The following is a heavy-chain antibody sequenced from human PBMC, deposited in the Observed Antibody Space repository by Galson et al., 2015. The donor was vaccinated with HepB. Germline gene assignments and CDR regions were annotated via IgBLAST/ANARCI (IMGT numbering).Heavy chain of an antibody. CDR3: ARAAGFYIVVVAAAIGALDY. D-gene: IGHD2-2*01. CDR1: GFTFSSYA. Sequence: SLRLSCAASGFTFSSYAMHWVRQAPGQGLERVAVISYDGSNTYYADSVKGRFTISRDNSKNTLYLQMNSLRAEDTAVYYCARAAGFYIVVVAAAIGALDYWGQGTLVTVSS. V-gene: IGHV3-30-3*01. CDR2: ISYDGSNT. J-gene: IGHJ4*02.